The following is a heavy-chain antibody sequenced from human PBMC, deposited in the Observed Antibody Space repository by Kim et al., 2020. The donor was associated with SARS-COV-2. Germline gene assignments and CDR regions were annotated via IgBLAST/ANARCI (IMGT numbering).Heavy chain of an antibody. CDR2: ISGSGGST. CDR1: GFTFSSYA. V-gene: IGHV3-23*01. D-gene: IGHD5-18*01. Sequence: GGSLRLSCAASGFTFSSYAMSWVRQAPGKGLEWVSAISGSGGSTYYADSAKGRFTISRDNSKNTLYLQMNSLRAEDTAVYYCAKRDEGYSYGYGYFDYWGQGTLVTVSS. CDR3: AKRDEGYSYGYGYFDY. J-gene: IGHJ4*02.